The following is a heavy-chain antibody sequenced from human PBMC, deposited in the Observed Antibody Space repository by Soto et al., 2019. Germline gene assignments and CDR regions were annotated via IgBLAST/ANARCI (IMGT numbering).Heavy chain of an antibody. CDR2: IYYSGST. Sequence: SETLSLTCTASGGCISSYYWSWIRQPPGKGLEWIGYIYYSGSTNYNPSLKSRVTISVDTSKNQFSLKLSSVTAADTAVYYCARDKKAEAGTNHYYGMDVWGQGTTVTVSS. CDR1: GGCISSYY. CDR3: ARDKKAEAGTNHYYGMDV. J-gene: IGHJ6*02. V-gene: IGHV4-59*13. D-gene: IGHD6-13*01.